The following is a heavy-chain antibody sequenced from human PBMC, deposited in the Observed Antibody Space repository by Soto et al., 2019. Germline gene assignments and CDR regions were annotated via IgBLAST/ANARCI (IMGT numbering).Heavy chain of an antibody. Sequence: ASVKVSCKSSGYTFTDYYLHWVRQAPGQGLEWMGWMNPGSGHTEYAEKFQDRVTMSGDTSITTAYMELTTLSSDDTAIYYCTIASTVAGGSSKSLPNNCWGQGTLCAVAS. CDR3: TIASTVAGGSSKSLPNNC. V-gene: IGHV1-2*02. CDR2: MNPGSGHT. CDR1: GYTFTDYY. J-gene: IGHJ4*02. D-gene: IGHD6-19*01.